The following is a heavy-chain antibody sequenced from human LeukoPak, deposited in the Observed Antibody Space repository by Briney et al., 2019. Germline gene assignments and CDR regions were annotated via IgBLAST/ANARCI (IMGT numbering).Heavy chain of an antibody. D-gene: IGHD6-13*01. CDR3: ARGGHYSSSWYGYFQH. CDR2: IHYSGTT. Sequence: SETLSLTCTVSGGSISSFYWSWIRQPPGKGLEWIGYIHYSGTTNYNPSLKSRVTISVDTSKNQFSLKLSSVTAADTAVYYCARGGHYSSSWYGYFQHWGQGTLVTVSS. CDR1: GGSISSFY. V-gene: IGHV4-59*01. J-gene: IGHJ1*01.